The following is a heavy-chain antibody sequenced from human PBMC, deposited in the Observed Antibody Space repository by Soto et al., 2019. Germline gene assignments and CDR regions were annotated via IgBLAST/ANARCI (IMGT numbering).Heavy chain of an antibody. D-gene: IGHD2-15*01. Sequence: SSETLSLACTVSCGSVSSGSYYWSWTRQPPGKGLEWIGYIYYSGSTNYNPSLNSRVTMSVDTSKNQFSLKLSSVAAADTAVYYCARQYWRAGRCFDAFDISGQRTMVTV. J-gene: IGHJ3*02. V-gene: IGHV4-61*01. CDR3: ARQYWRAGRCFDAFDI. CDR1: CGSVSSGSYY. CDR2: IYYSGST.